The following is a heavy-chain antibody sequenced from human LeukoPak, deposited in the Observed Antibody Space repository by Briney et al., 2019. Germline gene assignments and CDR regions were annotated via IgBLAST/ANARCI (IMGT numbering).Heavy chain of an antibody. J-gene: IGHJ2*01. V-gene: IGHV3-74*01. Sequence: GGSLRLSCAASGFTFSIYWMHWVRQPPGKGLVWVSRINSDGSSTSYADSVKGRFTISRDNSKNTLYLQMNSLRAEDTAVYYCAKEGDIVVVVAHNWYFDLWGRGTLVTVSS. CDR1: GFTFSIYW. CDR3: AKEGDIVVVVAHNWYFDL. D-gene: IGHD2-15*01. CDR2: INSDGSST.